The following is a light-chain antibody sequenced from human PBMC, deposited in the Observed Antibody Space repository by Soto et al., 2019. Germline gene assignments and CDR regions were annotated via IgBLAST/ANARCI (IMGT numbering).Light chain of an antibody. Sequence: AIRMTQSPSSLSASTGDRVTITCRASQYITSYLAWYQQKPGKAPKLLIYAASTLQSGVPSRFSGSGSGTDFTLTITCLQSEDFATYYCQQYYSYPRTFGQGTKVDIK. CDR2: AAS. V-gene: IGKV1-8*01. CDR1: QYITSY. J-gene: IGKJ1*01. CDR3: QQYYSYPRT.